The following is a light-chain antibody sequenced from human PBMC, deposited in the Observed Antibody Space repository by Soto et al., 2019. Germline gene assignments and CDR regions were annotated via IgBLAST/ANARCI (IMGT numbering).Light chain of an antibody. CDR2: GAS. V-gene: IGKV3-20*01. CDR3: QQYDSSLWT. CDR1: QSISNC. Sequence: EIVMTQSPATLSASPGDRATLSCRASQSISNCLAWYQQKPGQAPKLLIYGASSRATGIPDRFSGSGSGTEFTLTISRLEPEDFAAYYCQQYDSSLWTFGQGTKVDIK. J-gene: IGKJ1*01.